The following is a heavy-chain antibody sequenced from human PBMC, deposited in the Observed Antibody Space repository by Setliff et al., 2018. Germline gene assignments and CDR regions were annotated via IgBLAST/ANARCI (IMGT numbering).Heavy chain of an antibody. J-gene: IGHJ3*02. CDR1: GYTFISYG. CDR3: ARVLFHCSSTSCYLDAFDI. D-gene: IGHD2-2*01. Sequence: GASVKVSCKASGYTFISYGISWVRQAPGQGLKWMGWISAYNGNTNYAQKLQGRVTTTTDTSTSTAYMELRSLRSDDTAVYYCARVLFHCSSTSCYLDAFDIWGQGTMVTVS. V-gene: IGHV1-18*01. CDR2: ISAYNGNT.